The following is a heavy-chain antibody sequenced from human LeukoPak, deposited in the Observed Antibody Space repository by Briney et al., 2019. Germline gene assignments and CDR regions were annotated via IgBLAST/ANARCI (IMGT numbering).Heavy chain of an antibody. CDR1: GGSISDYF. CDR3: ARLGYSTSY. V-gene: IGHV4-59*08. D-gene: IGHD6-13*01. Sequence: SETLSLTCTVSGGSISDYFWSWIRQPPGKGLEWVGYVFYNGSTNYNPSLKSRVAISVDTSKNQFSLKLSSVTAADTAVYYCARLGYSTSYWGQGTLVTVSS. J-gene: IGHJ4*02. CDR2: VFYNGST.